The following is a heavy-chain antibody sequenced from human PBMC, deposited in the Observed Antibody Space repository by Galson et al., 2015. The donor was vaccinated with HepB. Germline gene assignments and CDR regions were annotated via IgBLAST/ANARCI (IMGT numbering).Heavy chain of an antibody. CDR1: GYTFTSYY. V-gene: IGHV1-2*06. D-gene: IGHD5-12*01. CDR2: INPNSGGT. CDR3: ARDSHLRGYSDY. J-gene: IGHJ4*02. Sequence: SVKVSCKASGYTFTSYYMHWVRQAPGQGLEWMGRINPNSGGTNYAQKFQGRVTMTRDTSISTAYMELSRLRSDDTAVYYCARDSHLRGYSDYWGQGTLVTVSS.